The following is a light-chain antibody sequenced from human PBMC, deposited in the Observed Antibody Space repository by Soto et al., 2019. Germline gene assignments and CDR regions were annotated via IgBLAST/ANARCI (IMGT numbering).Light chain of an antibody. J-gene: IGLJ3*02. Sequence: QSVLTQPASVSGSPGQSITISCTGTSSDVGGYNYVSWYQQHPGKAPKLMIYDVSNRPSGVSNRFSGSKSGNTASLTISGLQDEDEADYYCSSYTSSSSTLVVFGGGTKVTVL. CDR1: SSDVGGYNY. CDR2: DVS. V-gene: IGLV2-14*01. CDR3: SSYTSSSSTLVV.